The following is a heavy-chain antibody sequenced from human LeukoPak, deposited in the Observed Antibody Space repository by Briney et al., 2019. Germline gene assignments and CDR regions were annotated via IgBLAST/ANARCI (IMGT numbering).Heavy chain of an antibody. CDR2: IWFDGSNK. CDR1: GFTFGSYG. CDR3: ARRTRAYDFDY. Sequence: PGRSLRLSCAASGFTFGSYGMHWVRQAPGKGLEWVAVIWFDGSNKYYADSVKGRFTISRDNSKNTLYLQMNSLRAEDTAVYYCARRTRAYDFDYWGQGTLVTVFS. V-gene: IGHV3-33*01. J-gene: IGHJ4*02. D-gene: IGHD2-2*01.